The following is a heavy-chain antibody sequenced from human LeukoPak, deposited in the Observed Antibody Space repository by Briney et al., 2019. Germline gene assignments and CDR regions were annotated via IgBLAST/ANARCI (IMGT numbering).Heavy chain of an antibody. CDR2: ISTTTRFA. CDR1: KFNFGDYY. V-gene: IGHV3-11*06. D-gene: IGHD2/OR15-2a*01. CDR3: VRDSNIDAFDL. J-gene: IGHJ3*01. Sequence: PGGSLRLSCTASKFNFGDYYMSWIRQAPGKGLEWISYISTTTRFANYGDSVKGRFTISRDNANNSLFLQMHSLRAEDTAIYFCVRDSNIDAFDLWGQGTMVIVSS.